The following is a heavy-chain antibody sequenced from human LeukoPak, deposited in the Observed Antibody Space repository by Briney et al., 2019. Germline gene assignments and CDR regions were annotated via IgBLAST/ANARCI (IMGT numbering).Heavy chain of an antibody. D-gene: IGHD3-22*01. Sequence: ASVKVSCKASGYTFTSYDINLVRQATGQGLGWMGWMNPNSGNTGYAQKFQGRVTMTRNTSISTAYVEQSSLRSEDTAVYYCAISSGYYSLDAFDIWGQGTMVTVSS. V-gene: IGHV1-8*01. CDR3: AISSGYYSLDAFDI. CDR2: MNPNSGNT. CDR1: GYTFTSYD. J-gene: IGHJ3*02.